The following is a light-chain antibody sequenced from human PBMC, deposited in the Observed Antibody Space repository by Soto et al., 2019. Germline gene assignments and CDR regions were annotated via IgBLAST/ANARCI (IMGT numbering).Light chain of an antibody. CDR2: EVT. Sequence: QSALTQPPSASGSPGQSVTIPCAGTSTDVGEYNYVSWYQQHPGKAPKLMIYEVTDRPWGVSNRFSGSKSGNTASLTISGLQAEDEADYYCSSYTHTSTPSGVFGTGTKVTVL. CDR3: SSYTHTSTPSGV. V-gene: IGLV2-14*01. J-gene: IGLJ1*01. CDR1: STDVGEYNY.